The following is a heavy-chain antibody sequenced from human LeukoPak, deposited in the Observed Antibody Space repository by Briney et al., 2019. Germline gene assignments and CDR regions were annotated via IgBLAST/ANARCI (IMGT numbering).Heavy chain of an antibody. CDR2: IREDGSER. V-gene: IGHV3-7*01. CDR3: TRDRNARATKEDRYDY. J-gene: IGHJ4*02. CDR1: VFTFSRYW. Sequence: PGGSLRLSCVVSVFTFSRYWMTWVRQAPGEGLEWVANIREDGSERNYVDSVKGRFIISRDNSRNSLYLQMNSLRPEDTAVYYCTRDRNARATKEDRYDYWGQGTLVTVSS. D-gene: IGHD5-12*01.